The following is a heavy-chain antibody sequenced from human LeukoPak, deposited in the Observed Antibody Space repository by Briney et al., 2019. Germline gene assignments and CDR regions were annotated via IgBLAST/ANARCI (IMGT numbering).Heavy chain of an antibody. J-gene: IGHJ4*02. D-gene: IGHD6-13*01. Sequence: GGSLRLSCAASGFTFSSYAMSWVRQATGKGLEWVSAISGSGGSTYYADSVKGRFTISRDNSKNTLYLQMNSLRAEDTAVYYCAKGFTKTIAATDYWGQGTLVTVSS. V-gene: IGHV3-23*01. CDR1: GFTFSSYA. CDR2: ISGSGGST. CDR3: AKGFTKTIAATDY.